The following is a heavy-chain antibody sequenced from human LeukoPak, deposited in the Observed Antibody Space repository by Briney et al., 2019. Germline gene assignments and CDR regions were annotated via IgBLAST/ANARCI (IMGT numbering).Heavy chain of an antibody. V-gene: IGHV4-30-2*03. CDR2: IYHSGST. Sequence: SQTLSLTCTVSGGSISSGGYYWSWIRQPPGKGLEWIGYIYHSGSTYYNPSLKSRVTISVDTSKNQFSLKLSSVTAADTAVYYCARPVKGNYFDYWGQGTLVTVSS. CDR1: GGSISSGGYY. J-gene: IGHJ4*02. CDR3: ARPVKGNYFDY.